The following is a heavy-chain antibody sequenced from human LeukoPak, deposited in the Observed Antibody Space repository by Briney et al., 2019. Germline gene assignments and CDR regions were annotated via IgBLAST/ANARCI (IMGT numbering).Heavy chain of an antibody. CDR2: ISAYNGNT. V-gene: IGHV1-18*01. D-gene: IGHD6-6*01. CDR3: AASSIAALSSDY. CDR1: GHTFTSYG. Sequence: ASVKVSCKASGHTFTSYGISWVRQAPGQGLEWMGWISAYNGNTNYAQKLQGRVTMTTDTSTSTAYMELRSLRSDDTAVYYCAASSIAALSSDYWGQGTLVTVSS. J-gene: IGHJ4*02.